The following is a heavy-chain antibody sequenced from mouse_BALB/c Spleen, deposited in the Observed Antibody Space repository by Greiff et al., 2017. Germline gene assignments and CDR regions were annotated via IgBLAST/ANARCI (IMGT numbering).Heavy chain of an antibody. CDR1: GYAFSSYW. J-gene: IGHJ4*01. CDR3: ARDGYYAMDY. V-gene: IGHV1-80*01. D-gene: IGHD2-3*01. CDR2: IYPGDGDT. Sequence: QVHVKQSGAELVRPGSSVKISCKASGYAFSSYWMNWVKQRPGQGLEWIGQIYPGDGDTNYNGKFKGKATLTADKSSSTAYMQLSSLTSEDSAVYFCARDGYYAMDYWGQGTSVTVSS.